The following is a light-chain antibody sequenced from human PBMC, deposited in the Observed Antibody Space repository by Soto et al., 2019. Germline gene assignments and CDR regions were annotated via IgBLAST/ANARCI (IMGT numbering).Light chain of an antibody. V-gene: IGLV2-14*01. CDR1: TSDIGHYNS. Sequence: QSALTQPASVSGSPGQSIAISCTGGTSDIGHYNSVAWYQQHPGKAPKLMIYEVTNRPSGISNRFSGSKSGYTASLTISGLQAEDEADYYCSSYTSISTLYVFGTGTKLTVL. J-gene: IGLJ1*01. CDR3: SSYTSISTLYV. CDR2: EVT.